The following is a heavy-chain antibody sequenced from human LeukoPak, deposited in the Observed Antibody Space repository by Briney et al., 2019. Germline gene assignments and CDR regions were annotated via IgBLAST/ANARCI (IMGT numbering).Heavy chain of an antibody. CDR3: AKGPSSGYATSWFDY. CDR2: FSGSGDIT. CDR1: RFMFSSYA. Sequence: QPGGSLRLSCAASRFMFSSYAMSWVRQAPGKGLEWVSTFSGSGDITYYADSVKGRFTISRDNSKNTLYLQMNSLRADDTAVYYCAKGPSSGYATSWFDYWGQGTLVTVSS. V-gene: IGHV3-23*01. J-gene: IGHJ5*01. D-gene: IGHD2-2*01.